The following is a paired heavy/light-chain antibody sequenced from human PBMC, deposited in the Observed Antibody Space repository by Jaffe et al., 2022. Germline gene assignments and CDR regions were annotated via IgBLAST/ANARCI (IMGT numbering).Heavy chain of an antibody. Sequence: EVQLVESGGGLVQPGGSLRLSCAASGFTFSDHYVDWVRQAPGKGLEWVGRSRNKINRYTTEYAASVKGRFTISRDDSKNSVYLQLNSLETEDTAVYYCARGRGSWDAFDVWGQGTIVTVSS. J-gene: IGHJ3*01. D-gene: IGHD2-15*01. CDR1: GFTFSDHY. CDR3: ARGRGSWDAFDV. CDR2: SRNKINRYTT. V-gene: IGHV3-72*01.
Light chain of an antibody. Sequence: AIQMTQSPSSLSASVGDRVTITCRASQGINTDLGWYQQKPGKAPKLLIYGASTLQSGVPSRFSGSGSGTDFTLTISSLQPEDFATYYCLQDHNYPLTFGGGTKVEIK. CDR3: LQDHNYPLT. CDR1: QGINTD. CDR2: GAS. V-gene: IGKV1-6*01. J-gene: IGKJ4*01.